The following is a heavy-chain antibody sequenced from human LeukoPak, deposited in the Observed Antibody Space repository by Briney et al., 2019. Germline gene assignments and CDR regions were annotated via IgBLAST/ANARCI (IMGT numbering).Heavy chain of an antibody. CDR3: ARGYYDFWSGYYTGIPFDY. V-gene: IGHV4-59*01. CDR1: GGPISSYY. Sequence: SETLSLTCTVSGGPISSYYWSWIRQPPGKGLEWIGYIYYSGSTNYNPSLESRVTISVDTSKNQFSLKLSSVTAADTAVYYCARGYYDFWSGYYTGIPFDYWGQETLVTVSS. D-gene: IGHD3-3*01. J-gene: IGHJ4*02. CDR2: IYYSGST.